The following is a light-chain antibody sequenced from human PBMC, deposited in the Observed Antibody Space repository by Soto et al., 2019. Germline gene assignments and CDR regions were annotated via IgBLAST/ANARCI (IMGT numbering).Light chain of an antibody. Sequence: AIRMTQSPSSLSASTGDRVAITCRASQGISSYLAWYQQKPGKAPKLLIYAASSLQSGVPSRFSGSGSGTDFTLTISSLQPEDFATYYCQQSSSAPHTFGQGTRLEIK. V-gene: IGKV1-8*01. J-gene: IGKJ5*01. CDR1: QGISSY. CDR2: AAS. CDR3: QQSSSAPHT.